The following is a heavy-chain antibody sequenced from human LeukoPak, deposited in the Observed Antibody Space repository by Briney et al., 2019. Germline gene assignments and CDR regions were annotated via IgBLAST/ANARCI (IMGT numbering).Heavy chain of an antibody. V-gene: IGHV1-2*06. CDR2: INPNSGGT. CDR3: ARDYYGSGSYSSWYFDY. J-gene: IGHJ4*02. D-gene: IGHD3-10*01. Sequence: ASVKVSCKASGYTFTGYYMHWVRQAPGQGLEWMGRINPNSGGTNYAQKFQGRVTMTRDTSIGTAYMELSRLRSDDTAVYYCARDYYGSGSYSSWYFDYWGQGTLVTVSS. CDR1: GYTFTGYY.